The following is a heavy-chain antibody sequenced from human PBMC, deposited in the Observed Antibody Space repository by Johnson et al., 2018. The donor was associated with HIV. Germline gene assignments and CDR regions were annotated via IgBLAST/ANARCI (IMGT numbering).Heavy chain of an antibody. D-gene: IGHD4-17*01. J-gene: IGHJ3*02. CDR2: IKSKGGST. V-gene: IGHV3-64*01. CDR1: GFIFGNAW. Sequence: EVQLVESGGDLVKPGGSLRLSCAASGFIFGNAWMSWVRQAPGKGLEWVGRIKSKGGSTYYANSVKGRFTISRDNSKNTLYLQMGSLRAEDMAVYYCARARTTVTILDAFDIWGQGTMVTVSS. CDR3: ARARTTVTILDAFDI.